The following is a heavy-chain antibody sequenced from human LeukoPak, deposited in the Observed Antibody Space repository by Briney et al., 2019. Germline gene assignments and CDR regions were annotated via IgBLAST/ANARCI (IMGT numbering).Heavy chain of an antibody. D-gene: IGHD4-17*01. CDR1: GYTFTGYY. J-gene: IGHJ4*02. CDR3: ARDLILYDYGDYEDY. Sequence: ASVKASCKASGYTFTGYYMHWVRQAPGQGLEWMGWINPNSGGTNYAQKFQGRVTMTRDTSISTAYMELSRLRSDDTAVYYCARDLILYDYGDYEDYWGQGTLVTVSS. V-gene: IGHV1-2*02. CDR2: INPNSGGT.